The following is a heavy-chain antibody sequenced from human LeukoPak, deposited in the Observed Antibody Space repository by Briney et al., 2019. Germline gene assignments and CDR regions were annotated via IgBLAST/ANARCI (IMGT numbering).Heavy chain of an antibody. CDR1: GGSISSSSYY. D-gene: IGHD3-22*01. Sequence: SETLSLTCTVSGGSISSSSYYWGWIRQPPGKGLEWIGSIYYSGSTYYNPSLKSRVTISVDTSKNQFSLKLSSVTAADTAVYYCARDFFRYDSSPPGYWGQGTLVTVSS. CDR3: ARDFFRYDSSPPGY. V-gene: IGHV4-39*07. CDR2: IYYSGST. J-gene: IGHJ4*02.